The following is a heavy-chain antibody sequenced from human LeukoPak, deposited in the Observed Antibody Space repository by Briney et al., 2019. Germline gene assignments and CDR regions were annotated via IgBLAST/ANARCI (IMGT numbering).Heavy chain of an antibody. Sequence: ASVKVSCKASGYTFSNHGITRVRQAPGQGLEWMGWISAFNANTHYAQNFQGRVTMTTDASTSTAYMEVRGLISDDTAVYYCARIVGSNHLYWYFDYWGQGALVTVSS. J-gene: IGHJ4*02. V-gene: IGHV1-18*01. CDR3: ARIVGSNHLYWYFDY. D-gene: IGHD3-16*01. CDR2: ISAFNANT. CDR1: GYTFSNHG.